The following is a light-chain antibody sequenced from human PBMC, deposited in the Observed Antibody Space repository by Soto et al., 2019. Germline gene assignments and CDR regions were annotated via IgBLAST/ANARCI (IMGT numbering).Light chain of an antibody. CDR2: GAS. CDR1: QSVSNSF. Sequence: EIVLTQSPGTLSLSPGERATLSCRASQSVSNSFLAWYQQKPGQAPRLLIYGASSRATGIPDGFSGSGSGTDFPLTISRLEPEDFAVYYCQQYGSSPFTFGQGTKLDIK. V-gene: IGKV3-20*01. CDR3: QQYGSSPFT. J-gene: IGKJ2*01.